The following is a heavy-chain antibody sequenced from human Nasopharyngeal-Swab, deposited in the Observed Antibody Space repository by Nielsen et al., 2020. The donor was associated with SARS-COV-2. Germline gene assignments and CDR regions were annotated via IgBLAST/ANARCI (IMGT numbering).Heavy chain of an antibody. D-gene: IGHD3-16*01. V-gene: IGHV4-39*07. CDR2: INHSGST. Sequence: SETLSLTCTVSGGSISSSSYYWGWIRQPPGKGLEWIGEINHSGSTNYNPSLKSRVTISVDTSKNQFSLKLSSVTAADTAVYYCARGESYDYVWEKWGQGTLVTVSS. CDR1: GGSISSSSYY. CDR3: ARGESYDYVWEK. J-gene: IGHJ4*02.